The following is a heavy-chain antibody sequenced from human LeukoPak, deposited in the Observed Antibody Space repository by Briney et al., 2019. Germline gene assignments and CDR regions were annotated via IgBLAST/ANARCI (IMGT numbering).Heavy chain of an antibody. V-gene: IGHV3-21*01. J-gene: IGHJ6*03. CDR1: GFTFSSYA. D-gene: IGHD2-8*01. CDR3: ARKGVEGDYYFYMDV. Sequence: GGSLRLSCAASGFTFSSYAMTWVRQAPGKGLEWVSTLSISGGSTYYADSVKGRFTISRDNAKNSLYLQMNSLRAEDTAVYYCARKGVEGDYYFYMDVWGKGTTVTVSS. CDR2: LSISGGST.